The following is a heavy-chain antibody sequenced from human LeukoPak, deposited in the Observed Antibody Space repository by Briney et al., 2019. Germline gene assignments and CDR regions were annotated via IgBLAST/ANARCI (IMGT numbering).Heavy chain of an antibody. J-gene: IGHJ4*02. CDR2: IYYSGST. Sequence: SQTLSLTCTVSGGSIRSGGYYWSWIRQHPGKGLEWIGYIYYSGSTNYNPSLKSRVTISVDTSKNQFSLKLSSVTAADTAVYYCARTLAVAGRGYFDYWGQGTLVTVSS. V-gene: IGHV4-61*08. CDR3: ARTLAVAGRGYFDY. CDR1: GGSIRSGGYY. D-gene: IGHD6-19*01.